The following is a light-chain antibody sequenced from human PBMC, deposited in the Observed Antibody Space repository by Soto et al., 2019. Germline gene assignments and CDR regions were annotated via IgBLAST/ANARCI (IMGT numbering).Light chain of an antibody. J-gene: IGKJ2*01. CDR1: QSVSSN. CDR3: QQCNDWPHT. Sequence: EIVRTQSPATLSVAPGERATLSCRASQSVSSNLAWYQQKPGQAPRLLIYGASTRATGIPARFSGRGSGTEFTLNISSLQSEDCAVYYCQQCNDWPHTFGQGTKLEIK. CDR2: GAS. V-gene: IGKV3-15*01.